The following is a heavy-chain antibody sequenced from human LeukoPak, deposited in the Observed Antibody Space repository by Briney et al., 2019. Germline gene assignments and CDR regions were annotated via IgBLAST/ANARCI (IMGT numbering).Heavy chain of an antibody. D-gene: IGHD6-19*01. J-gene: IGHJ4*02. CDR3: ARVYSSGWFYYFDY. CDR1: GGSISSYY. Sequence: SETLSLTCTVSGGSISSYYWSWIRQPAGKGLEWIGRIYTSGSTNYNPSLKSRVTISVDTSKNQFSLKLSSVTAADTAVYYCARVYSSGWFYYFDYWGQGTLVTVSS. V-gene: IGHV4-4*07. CDR2: IYTSGST.